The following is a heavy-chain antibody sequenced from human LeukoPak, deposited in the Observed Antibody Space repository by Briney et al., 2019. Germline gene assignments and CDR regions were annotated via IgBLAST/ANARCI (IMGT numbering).Heavy chain of an antibody. J-gene: IGHJ4*02. V-gene: IGHV3-48*01. Sequence: GGSLRLSCAASGFTFSSYSMNWVRQAPGKGLEWVSYISSSSGTIYYADSVKGRFTISRDNAKNSLYLQMNSLRAEDTAVYYCGVGDGDYWGQGTLVTVSS. CDR2: ISSSSGTI. CDR3: GVGDGDY. D-gene: IGHD2-15*01. CDR1: GFTFSSYS.